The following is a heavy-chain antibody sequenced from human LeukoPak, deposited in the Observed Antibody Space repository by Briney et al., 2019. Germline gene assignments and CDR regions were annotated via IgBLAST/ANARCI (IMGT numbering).Heavy chain of an antibody. CDR1: GFTFSNYW. CDR3: ARDLTYYDLCRYADLNSFDY. J-gene: IGHJ4*02. CDR2: INSDGSST. Sequence: PGGSLRLSCAASGFTFSNYWMHWVRQAPGKGLVWVSRINSDGSSTSYADSVKGRFTISRDNAKNTLYLQMNSLRAEDTAVYYCARDLTYYDLCRYADLNSFDYWGQGTLVTVSS. D-gene: IGHD3-22*01. V-gene: IGHV3-74*01.